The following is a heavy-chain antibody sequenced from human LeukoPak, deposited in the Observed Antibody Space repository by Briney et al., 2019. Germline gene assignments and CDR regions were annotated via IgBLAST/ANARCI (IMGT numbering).Heavy chain of an antibody. CDR3: ARGPRYYDFWSGYQNWFDP. CDR2: INHSGST. Sequence: KPSETLSLPRAVYWGSLQGYFWRWIRPPPGKGRGWVGGINHSGSTNYNPSLKSRVTISVDTSKNQFSLKLSSVTAADTAVYYCARGPRYYDFWSGYQNWFDPWGQGTLVTVSS. V-gene: IGHV4-34*01. CDR1: WGSLQGYF. J-gene: IGHJ5*02. D-gene: IGHD3-3*01.